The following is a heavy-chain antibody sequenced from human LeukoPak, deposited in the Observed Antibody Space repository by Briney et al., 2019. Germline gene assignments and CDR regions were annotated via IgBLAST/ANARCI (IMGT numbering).Heavy chain of an antibody. D-gene: IGHD4-11*01. V-gene: IGHV3-48*01. J-gene: IGHJ6*02. CDR2: ISSSSSTI. Sequence: GGSLRLSCAASGFTFSSYSMNWVRQAPGKGLEWVSYISSSSSTIYYADSVKGRFTISRDNAKNSLYLQMNSLRAEDTAVYYCAKMYSNYDYYGMDVWGQGTTVTVSS. CDR3: AKMYSNYDYYGMDV. CDR1: GFTFSSYS.